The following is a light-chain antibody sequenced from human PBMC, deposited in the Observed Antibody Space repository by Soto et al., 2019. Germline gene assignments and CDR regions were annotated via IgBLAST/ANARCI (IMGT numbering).Light chain of an antibody. J-gene: IGKJ4*01. Sequence: DIQMTQSPSSLSASVGDRVTITCRASQCIRNYLAWYQQKPGKVPKLLIYAASTLQSGVPSRFSGSGSGTDFTLTISSLQPEDGATYYCQKYNSAPLTVGGGTKVEIK. CDR2: AAS. CDR3: QKYNSAPLT. V-gene: IGKV1-27*01. CDR1: QCIRNY.